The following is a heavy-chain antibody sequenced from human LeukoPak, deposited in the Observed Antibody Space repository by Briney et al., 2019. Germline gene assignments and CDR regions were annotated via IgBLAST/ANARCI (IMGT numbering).Heavy chain of an antibody. V-gene: IGHV1-2*02. D-gene: IGHD3-10*01. CDR1: GYTFTDYY. CDR2: INPNSGGT. Sequence: ASVKVSCKASGYTFTDYYMHWVRQAPGQGLEWMGWINPNSGGTKYAQKFQGRVTMTRDTSIRTAYMELTSLRSDDTAVYYCARGTWFGELLSNDCWGQGTLVAVPS. J-gene: IGHJ4*02. CDR3: ARGTWFGELLSNDC.